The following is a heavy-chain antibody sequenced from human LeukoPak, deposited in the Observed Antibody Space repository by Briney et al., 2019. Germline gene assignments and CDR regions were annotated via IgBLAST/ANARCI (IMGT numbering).Heavy chain of an antibody. D-gene: IGHD3-22*01. V-gene: IGHV3-48*01. CDR1: GFTFSSYS. CDR2: ISSSSSTI. CDR3: ARAPYYYDSNYAFDI. J-gene: IGHJ3*02. Sequence: GGSLRLSCAASGFTFSSYSMNWVRQAPGKGLEWVSYISSSSSTIYYADSVKGRFTISRDNVKNSLYLQMNSLRAEDTAVYYCARAPYYYDSNYAFDIWGQGTMVTVSS.